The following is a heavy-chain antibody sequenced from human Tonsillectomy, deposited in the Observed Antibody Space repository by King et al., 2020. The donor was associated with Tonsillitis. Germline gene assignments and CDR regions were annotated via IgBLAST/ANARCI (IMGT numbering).Heavy chain of an antibody. Sequence: VQLVESGGGVVQPGRSLRLSCAASGFTFSNYAMHWVRQAPGKGLEWVAVIWFDGSEKYYADSVKGRFTISRDNSENTLYLQMNSLRAADTALYYCARATSMPMYYIDSWGQGALVTVSS. CDR3: ARATSMPMYYIDS. CDR2: IWFDGSEK. V-gene: IGHV3-33*01. J-gene: IGHJ4*02. D-gene: IGHD2/OR15-2a*01. CDR1: GFTFSNYA.